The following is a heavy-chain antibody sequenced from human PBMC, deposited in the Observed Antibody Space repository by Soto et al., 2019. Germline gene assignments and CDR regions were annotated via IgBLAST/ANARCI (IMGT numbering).Heavy chain of an antibody. J-gene: IGHJ6*01. V-gene: IGHV5-51*01. Sequence: PGESLKISCKGSGYTFTNYWIGWVRQMPGKGLEWMGIIYPGDSDTKYNPSFQGQVTISADKSITTTYLRWTSLKASDTAIYYCAASIFYYGMDDGAQGTTVTVSS. CDR3: AASIFYYGMDD. CDR1: GYTFTNYW. CDR2: IYPGDSDT.